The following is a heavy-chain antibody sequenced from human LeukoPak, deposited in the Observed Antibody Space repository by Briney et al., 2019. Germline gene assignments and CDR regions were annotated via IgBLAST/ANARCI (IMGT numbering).Heavy chain of an antibody. Sequence: ASVKVSCKASGHTFTGFCIHWVRQAPGQGLEWMGWLNPNSGGTNYAQNFQGRVTMTRDTSISTGYMELSRLRSDDTAVYYCARDLDNYSGSGSYYNGDPLFQHWGQGTLVTVSS. CDR2: LNPNSGGT. D-gene: IGHD3-10*01. CDR3: ARDLDNYSGSGSYYNGDPLFQH. V-gene: IGHV1-2*02. CDR1: GHTFTGFC. J-gene: IGHJ1*01.